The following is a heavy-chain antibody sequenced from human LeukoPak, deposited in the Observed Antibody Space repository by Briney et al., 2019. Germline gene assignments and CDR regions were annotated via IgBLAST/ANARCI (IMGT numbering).Heavy chain of an antibody. D-gene: IGHD1-26*01. V-gene: IGHV3-7*01. CDR1: GFTFSNYW. CDR2: IKQDGSDI. Sequence: KSGGSLRLSCAASGFTFSNYWMSWVRQAPGKGLEWVANIKQDGSDIYYVDSVKGRFTISRDNVKNSLYLQMNSLRAEDTAVYYCTRSGTYVFDFWGQGTLVTVSS. CDR3: TRSGTYVFDF. J-gene: IGHJ4*02.